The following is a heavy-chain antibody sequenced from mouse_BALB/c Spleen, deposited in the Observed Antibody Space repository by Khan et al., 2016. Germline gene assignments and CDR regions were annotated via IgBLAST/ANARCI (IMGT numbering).Heavy chain of an antibody. CDR2: ISYSGSN. J-gene: IGHJ2*01. Sequence: QLEESGPGLVKPSQSLSLTCTVTDYSITSGYGWNWIRQFPGNKLEWMGYISYSGSNNYNPSLKSRISITRDTSKNQFFLQLNSVTTEDTATYYCARTARIKYWGQGTTLTVSS. D-gene: IGHD1-2*01. CDR1: DYSITSGYG. CDR3: ARTARIKY. V-gene: IGHV3-2*02.